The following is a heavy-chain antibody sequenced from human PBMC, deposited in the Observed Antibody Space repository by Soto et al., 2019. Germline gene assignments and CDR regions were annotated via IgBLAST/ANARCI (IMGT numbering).Heavy chain of an antibody. CDR1: GGSFSGYY. D-gene: IGHD3-3*02. CDR3: AARHFWSGPWTHTRLDY. Sequence: SETLSLTCAVYGGSFSGYYWSWIRQPAGKGLEWIGEITHSGSTNYNPSLTSRVTISVDTSKNQFSLKLTSVTAADTAVYYCAARHFWSGPWTHTRLDYWGHGTLVTVSS. J-gene: IGHJ4*01. CDR2: ITHSGST. V-gene: IGHV4-34*01.